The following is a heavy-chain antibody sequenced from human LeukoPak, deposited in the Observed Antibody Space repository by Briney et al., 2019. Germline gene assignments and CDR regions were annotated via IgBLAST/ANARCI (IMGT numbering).Heavy chain of an antibody. J-gene: IGHJ4*02. CDR3: AREGGPYRPLDY. CDR1: GGSISNTNW. V-gene: IGHV4-4*02. Sequence: SETLSLTCGVSGGSISNTNWWTWVRQPPGKGLEWIGEVNLQGSTNHNPSLKSRVAISVDKSENHISLKLTSVTAADTAVYYCAREGGPYRPLDYSGQGTLVTVAS. CDR2: VNLQGST.